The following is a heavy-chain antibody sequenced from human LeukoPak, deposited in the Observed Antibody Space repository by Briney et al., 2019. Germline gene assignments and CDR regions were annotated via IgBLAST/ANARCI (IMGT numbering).Heavy chain of an antibody. Sequence: SETLSLTCTVSGDSISSGDYYWSWIRQPAGKGLEWIGRIYTSGSTNYNPSLKSRVTMSVDTSQNQFSLKLSSVTAADTAVYYCATQILLCHYYWGQGTLVTVSS. CDR2: IYTSGST. CDR3: ATQILLCHYY. CDR1: GDSISSGDYY. V-gene: IGHV4-61*02. J-gene: IGHJ4*02. D-gene: IGHD3-10*01.